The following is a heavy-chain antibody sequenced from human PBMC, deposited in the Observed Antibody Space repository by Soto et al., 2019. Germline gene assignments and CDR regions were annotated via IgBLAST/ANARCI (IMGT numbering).Heavy chain of an antibody. D-gene: IGHD5-12*01. Sequence: KVSCTTSGYTFTNYHIHWVRQAPGQGLEWLGIINPSDGGTGYAQKFQGRVTMTRDTSTSTVYMEMSSLRSEDTAVYYCARVAHQSLDFWGLGTLVTVSS. CDR1: GYTFTNYH. CDR2: INPSDGGT. J-gene: IGHJ4*02. V-gene: IGHV1-46*01. CDR3: ARVAHQSLDF.